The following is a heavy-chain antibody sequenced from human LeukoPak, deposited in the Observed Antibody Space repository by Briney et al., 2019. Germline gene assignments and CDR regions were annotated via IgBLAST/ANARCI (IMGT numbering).Heavy chain of an antibody. J-gene: IGHJ5*02. CDR3: ARDRYYYDSSGYLNWFDP. D-gene: IGHD3-22*01. CDR2: IYTSGST. Sequence: PSETLSLTCTVSGGSISSYYWSWIRQPARKGLEWIGRIYTSGSTNYNPSLKSRVTMSVDTSKNQFSLKLSSVTAADTAVYYCARDRYYYDSSGYLNWFDPWGQGTLVTVSS. CDR1: GGSISSYY. V-gene: IGHV4-4*07.